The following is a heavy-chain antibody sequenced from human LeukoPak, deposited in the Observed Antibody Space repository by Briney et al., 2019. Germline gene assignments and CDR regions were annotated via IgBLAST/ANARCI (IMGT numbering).Heavy chain of an antibody. J-gene: IGHJ4*02. CDR3: AKVYYGSGSYLIKAGPPDY. D-gene: IGHD3-10*01. CDR1: GFTFSSYA. V-gene: IGHV3-23*01. CDR2: ISGSGGST. Sequence: GGSLRLSCAASGFTFSSYAMSWVRQAPGKGLEWVSAISGSGGSTYYADSVKGRFTISRDNSKNTLYLQMNSLRAEDTAVYYCAKVYYGSGSYLIKAGPPDYWGQGTLVTVSS.